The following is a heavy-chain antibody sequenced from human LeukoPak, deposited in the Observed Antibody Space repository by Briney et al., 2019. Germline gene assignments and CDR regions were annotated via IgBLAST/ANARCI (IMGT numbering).Heavy chain of an antibody. CDR1: GFTFSSYG. CDR2: IWYDGSNK. D-gene: IGHD2-2*01. Sequence: GESLRLSCAASGFTFSSYGMHWVRQAPGKGLEWVAVIWYDGSNKYYADSVKGRFTNSRDNSKNTLYLQMNSLRAADRAVYYCARDSRGRYCSSTSCYARGSFDYWGQGTLVTVSS. CDR3: ARDSRGRYCSSTSCYARGSFDY. J-gene: IGHJ4*02. V-gene: IGHV3-33*01.